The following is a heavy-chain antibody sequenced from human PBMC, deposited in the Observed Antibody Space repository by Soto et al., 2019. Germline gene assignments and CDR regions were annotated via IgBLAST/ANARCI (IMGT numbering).Heavy chain of an antibody. D-gene: IGHD6-19*01. CDR3: ARAPALFQWLVRGYYFDY. Sequence: VVSLRFPCAVFGFTCSNYWGSCVLQAPGKGLEWVANIKQDGSEKYYVDSVKGRFTISRDNAKNSLYLQMNSLRAEDTAVYYCARAPALFQWLVRGYYFDYWGQGTLVTVSS. J-gene: IGHJ4*02. CDR1: GFTCSNYW. CDR2: IKQDGSEK. V-gene: IGHV3-7*01.